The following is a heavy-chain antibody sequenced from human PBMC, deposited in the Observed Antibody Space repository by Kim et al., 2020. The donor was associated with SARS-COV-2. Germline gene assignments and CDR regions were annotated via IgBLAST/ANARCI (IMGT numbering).Heavy chain of an antibody. D-gene: IGHD5-12*01. J-gene: IGHJ6*02. Sequence: VKGRCTITRDNSKNTLYLKMNSLRAEDTAVYYCAKEGIVATIAYYYGMDVWGQGTTVTVSS. CDR3: AKEGIVATIAYYYGMDV. V-gene: IGHV3-33*06.